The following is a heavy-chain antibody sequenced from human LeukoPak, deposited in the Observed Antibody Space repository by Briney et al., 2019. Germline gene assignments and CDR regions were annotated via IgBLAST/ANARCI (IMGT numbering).Heavy chain of an antibody. CDR3: ARAYWEYYFDY. CDR1: GGSISSYY. Sequence: PSETLSLTCTVSGGSISSYYWSWIRQPPGKGLEWIGYIHFSGNTNYNPSLTSRVTMSKDTSKNQFSLKLTSVTTVDTAIYYCARAYWEYYFDYWGQGTLVTVSS. D-gene: IGHD1-26*01. V-gene: IGHV4-59*01. J-gene: IGHJ4*02. CDR2: IHFSGNT.